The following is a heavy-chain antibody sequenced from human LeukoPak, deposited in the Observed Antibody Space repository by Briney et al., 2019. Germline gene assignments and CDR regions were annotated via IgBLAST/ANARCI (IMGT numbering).Heavy chain of an antibody. CDR2: IYYSGST. D-gene: IGHD2-8*02. CDR3: ARVGTDLASRFDP. J-gene: IGHJ5*02. Sequence: PSETLSLTCTVSGGSISSYHWSWIRQPPGKGLEWIGYIYYSGSTNYNPSLKSRVTISVDTSKNQFPLKLSSVTAADTAVYYCARVGTDLASRFDPWGQGTLVTVSS. CDR1: GGSISSYH. V-gene: IGHV4-59*01.